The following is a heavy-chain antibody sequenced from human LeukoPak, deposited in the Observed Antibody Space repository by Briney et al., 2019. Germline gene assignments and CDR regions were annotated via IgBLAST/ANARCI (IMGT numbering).Heavy chain of an antibody. D-gene: IGHD6-13*01. CDR1: GFTFSSYA. J-gene: IGHJ3*02. CDR2: IYYSGST. V-gene: IGHV4-59*08. CDR3: ASSSWNQKTDAFDI. Sequence: SGGSPRLSCAVSGFTFSSYAMGWVRQAPGKGLEWIGYIYYSGSTNYNPSLKSRVTISVDTSKNQFSLKLSSVTAADTAVYYCASSSWNQKTDAFDIWGQGTMVTVSS.